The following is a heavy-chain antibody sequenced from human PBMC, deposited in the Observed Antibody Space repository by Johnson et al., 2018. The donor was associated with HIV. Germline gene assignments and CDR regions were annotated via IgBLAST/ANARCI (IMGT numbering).Heavy chain of an antibody. V-gene: IGHV3-9*01. CDR1: GFTFDDYA. D-gene: IGHD5-12*01. J-gene: IGHJ3*02. CDR2: IRWNGGSI. Sequence: QLVESGGGLVQPGRSMRLSCAASGFTFDDYAMHWVRQAPGKGLEWVSGIRWNGGSIGYADSVKCRFTISRDNAKSSLFLQMNSLRAEDTAVYYCAKEGRYVEGAFDIWGQGTVVTVSS. CDR3: AKEGRYVEGAFDI.